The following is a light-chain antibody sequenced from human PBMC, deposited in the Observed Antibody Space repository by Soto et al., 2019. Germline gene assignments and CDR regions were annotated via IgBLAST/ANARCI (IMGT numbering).Light chain of an antibody. V-gene: IGLV2-14*01. Sequence: QSALTQPASVSGSPGQSITISCSETSSDVGGYNYVSWYQQHPGKATKLIIYDVNNRPSGVSNRFSGSKSGNTASLTISVLQAEDEADYYCGSYTTSSTQFGGGTKLTVL. CDR1: SSDVGGYNY. CDR3: GSYTTSSTQ. J-gene: IGLJ2*01. CDR2: DVN.